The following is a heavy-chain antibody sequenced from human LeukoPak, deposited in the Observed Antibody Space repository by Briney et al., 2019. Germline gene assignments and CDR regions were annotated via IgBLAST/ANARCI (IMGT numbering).Heavy chain of an antibody. J-gene: IGHJ4*02. CDR1: GFTFSNYW. CDR3: AKFWGGLDY. CDR2: ISNSGDST. Sequence: EPGGSLRLSCVASGFTFSNYWMHWVRQAPGKGLVWVSAISNSGDSTYYADSVTGRFTISRDNSKFTLYLQMNSLRAEDTAVYYCAKFWGGLDYWGQGTLVTVSS. V-gene: IGHV3-23*01. D-gene: IGHD3-16*01.